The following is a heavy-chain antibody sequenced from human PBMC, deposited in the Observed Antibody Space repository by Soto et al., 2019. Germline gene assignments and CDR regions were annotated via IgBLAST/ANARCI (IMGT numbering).Heavy chain of an antibody. V-gene: IGHV3-23*01. CDR1: GFTFSSYA. J-gene: IGHJ4*02. Sequence: GGSLRLSCAASGFTFSSYAMSWVRQAPGKGLEWVSAISGSGGSTYYADSVKGRFTISRDNSKNTLYLQMNSLRAEDTAVYYCAKASYYDILTGPLRFDDWRQGPVVTVSS. CDR2: ISGSGGST. D-gene: IGHD3-9*01. CDR3: AKASYYDILTGPLRFDD.